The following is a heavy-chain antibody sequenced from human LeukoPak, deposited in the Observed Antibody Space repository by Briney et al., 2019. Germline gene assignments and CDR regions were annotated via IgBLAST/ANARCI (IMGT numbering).Heavy chain of an antibody. J-gene: IGHJ4*02. CDR3: ARDELLVGATAFDY. D-gene: IGHD1-26*01. V-gene: IGHV3-30-3*01. CDR2: ISYDGSNK. Sequence: GGSLRLSCAASGFTFSSYAMHWVRQAPGKGLEWVAVISYDGSNKYYADSVKGRFTISRDNSKNTLYLQMNSLRAEDTAVYYCARDELLVGATAFDYWGQGTLVTVSS. CDR1: GFTFSSYA.